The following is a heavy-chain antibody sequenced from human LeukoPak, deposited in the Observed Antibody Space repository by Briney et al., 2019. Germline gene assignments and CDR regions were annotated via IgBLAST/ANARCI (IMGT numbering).Heavy chain of an antibody. D-gene: IGHD3-3*01. CDR3: LCAVSGYYPGTFNI. CDR2: IKEDGSEK. Sequence: GGSLRLSCAASGFTFSRYWMSWVRQAPGKGLEWVANIKEDGSEKYYLDSVKGRFTISRDNAKNSLHLQMNSLRAEDTALYYCLCAVSGYYPGTFNIWGQGTMVTVSS. V-gene: IGHV3-7*03. J-gene: IGHJ3*02. CDR1: GFTFSRYW.